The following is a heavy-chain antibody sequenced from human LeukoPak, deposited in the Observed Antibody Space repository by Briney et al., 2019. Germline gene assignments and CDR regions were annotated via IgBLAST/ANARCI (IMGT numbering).Heavy chain of an antibody. CDR3: TRGWTAATGTLWFDP. J-gene: IGHJ5*02. Sequence: PSQTLSLTCAISGDSVSSNSAAWNWIRQSPSRGLEWLGRTYYRSKWYNESAASVKSRITINPDTSKNQFSLHLSSVTPEDTAVYYCTRGWTAATGTLWFDPWGQGTLVTVSS. D-gene: IGHD6-13*01. CDR2: TYYRSKWYN. CDR1: GDSVSSNSAA. V-gene: IGHV6-1*01.